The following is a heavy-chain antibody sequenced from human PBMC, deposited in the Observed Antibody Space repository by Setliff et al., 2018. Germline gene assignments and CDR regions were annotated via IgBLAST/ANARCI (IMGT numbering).Heavy chain of an antibody. Sequence: ASVKVSCKASGGTFSSYTISWVRQAPGLGLEWMGAINPSSGRTSYAQKFQGGVTMTRDTSTSTVYMDMSSLRSEDTAVYYCARDVFPYHYEGAFDIWGQGTMVTVSS. V-gene: IGHV1-46*01. CDR2: INPSSGRT. D-gene: IGHD3-22*01. CDR3: ARDVFPYHYEGAFDI. CDR1: GGTFSSYT. J-gene: IGHJ3*02.